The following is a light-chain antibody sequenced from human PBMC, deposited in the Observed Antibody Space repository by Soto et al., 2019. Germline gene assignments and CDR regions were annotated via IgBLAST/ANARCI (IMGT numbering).Light chain of an antibody. Sequence: EIVLTQYPGILSMSPGQRVTLSCRASQSVSNDFLAWYQQKPGEAPRLLIYGTFTRATDVPDRFIGSGSGGDFTLTISRQEPEDFAVYYCQHYGSSPPSTFRRGTKVEMK. CDR3: QHYGSSPPST. V-gene: IGKV3-20*01. CDR2: GTF. J-gene: IGKJ1*01. CDR1: QSVSNDF.